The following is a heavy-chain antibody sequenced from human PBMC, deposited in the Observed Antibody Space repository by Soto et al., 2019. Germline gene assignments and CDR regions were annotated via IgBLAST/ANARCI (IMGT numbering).Heavy chain of an antibody. CDR1: GGSISSSSYY. D-gene: IGHD2-2*01. CDR3: ASYANYYYYYMDV. V-gene: IGHV4-39*01. Sequence: PSETLSLTCTVSGGSISSSSYYWGWIRQPPGKGLEWIGSMYYSGSTYHNPSLKSRVTISVDKSKNQFSLKLSSVTAADTAVYYCASYANYYYYYMDVWGTGTTVT. CDR2: MYYSGST. J-gene: IGHJ6*03.